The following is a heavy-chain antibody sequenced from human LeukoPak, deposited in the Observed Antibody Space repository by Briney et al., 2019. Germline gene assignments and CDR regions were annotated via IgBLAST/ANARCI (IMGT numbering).Heavy chain of an antibody. V-gene: IGHV4-39*07. CDR3: ARDIGYSYSWFDP. J-gene: IGHJ5*02. CDR2: IYYSGST. D-gene: IGHD5-18*01. Sequence: SETLSLTWTVSGGSISSSSYYWGWIRQPSGKGLEWIGSIYYSGSTYYNPSLKSRVTISVDTSKNQFSLKLSSVTAADTAVYYCARDIGYSYSWFDPWGQGALVTVSS. CDR1: GGSISSSSYY.